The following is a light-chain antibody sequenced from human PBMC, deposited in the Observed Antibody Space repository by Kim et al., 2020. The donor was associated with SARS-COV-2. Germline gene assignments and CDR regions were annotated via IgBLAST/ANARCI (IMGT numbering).Light chain of an antibody. CDR3: QQRSSWPRT. Sequence: LALSPGERATLPCRASQSVRSYLVWYQQKPGQAPRLLIYDASNRATGIPARFSGSGSGTDFTLTISSLEPEDFAVYYCQQRSSWPRTFGPGTKV. CDR2: DAS. V-gene: IGKV3-11*01. CDR1: QSVRSY. J-gene: IGKJ1*01.